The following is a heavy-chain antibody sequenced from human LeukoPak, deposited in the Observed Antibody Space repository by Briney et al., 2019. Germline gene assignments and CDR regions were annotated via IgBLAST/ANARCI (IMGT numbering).Heavy chain of an antibody. Sequence: ASVKVSCKASGYTFTSYYMHWVRQAPGQGLEWMGIINPSGGSASYAQKFQGRVTMTRDTSTSTVYMELSSLRSEDTAVYYCATGLGNWYFDLWGRGTLVTVSS. CDR2: INPSGGSA. D-gene: IGHD1-14*01. V-gene: IGHV1-46*03. J-gene: IGHJ2*01. CDR1: GYTFTSYY. CDR3: ATGLGNWYFDL.